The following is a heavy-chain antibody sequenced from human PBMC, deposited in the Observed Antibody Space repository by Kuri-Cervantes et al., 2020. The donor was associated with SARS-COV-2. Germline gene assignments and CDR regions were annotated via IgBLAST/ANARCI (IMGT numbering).Heavy chain of an antibody. V-gene: IGHV2-5*08. D-gene: IGHD3-22*01. CDR3: AHKYFDDSSYYDDAFDI. CDR1: GFPLSTSGMC. Sequence: SGPTLAKPPQTLTLTYTFSGFPLSTSGMCVSWIRQPPGKALEWLALIYLDGDKRYAPALQNRLTITKATSKNQVVLTLTNVDPVDTATYYCAHKYFDDSSYYDDAFDIWGQGTVVTVSS. CDR2: IYLDGDK. J-gene: IGHJ3*02.